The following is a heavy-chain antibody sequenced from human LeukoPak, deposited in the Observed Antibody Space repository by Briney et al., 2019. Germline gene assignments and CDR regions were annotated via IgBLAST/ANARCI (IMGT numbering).Heavy chain of an antibody. CDR3: ARGTMIVVEVPEYFQH. Sequence: ETLSLTCTVSGGSISSSSHYWGWIRQPPGKGLEWIGSIYYSGSTYYNPSLKSRVTISVDTSKNQFSLKLSSVTAADTAVYYCARGTMIVVEVPEYFQHWGQGTLVTVSS. V-gene: IGHV4-39*07. D-gene: IGHD3-22*01. CDR2: IYYSGST. CDR1: GGSISSSSHY. J-gene: IGHJ1*01.